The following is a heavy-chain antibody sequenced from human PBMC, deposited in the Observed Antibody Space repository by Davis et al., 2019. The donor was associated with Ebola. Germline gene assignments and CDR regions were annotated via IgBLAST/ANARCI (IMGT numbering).Heavy chain of an antibody. CDR3: ARGGYQLLFHWNYMDV. V-gene: IGHV4-34*01. J-gene: IGHJ6*03. D-gene: IGHD2-2*01. CDR1: GGSISSYY. CDR2: INHSGST. Sequence: PSETLSLTCTVSGGSISSYYWSWIRQPPGKGLEWIGEINHSGSTNYNPSLKSRVTISVDTSKNQFSLKVTSVTAADTAVYYCARGGYQLLFHWNYMDVWGKGTTVTVSS.